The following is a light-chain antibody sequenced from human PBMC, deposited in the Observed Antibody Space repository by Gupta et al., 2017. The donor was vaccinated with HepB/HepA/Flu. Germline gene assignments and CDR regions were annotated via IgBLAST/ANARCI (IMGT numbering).Light chain of an antibody. CDR2: GAS. CDR3: QQCGTSWEYT. J-gene: IGKJ2*01. V-gene: IGKV3-20*01. Sequence: EIVLTQSPGTLSLSPGERATLSCRASQSVNSNYLVLYQQKPGQAPRLLIYGASSRATGVPDRFSGGGSGTDFALTISRLEPEDFAMYYCQQCGTSWEYTFGQGTKLEIK. CDR1: QSVNSNY.